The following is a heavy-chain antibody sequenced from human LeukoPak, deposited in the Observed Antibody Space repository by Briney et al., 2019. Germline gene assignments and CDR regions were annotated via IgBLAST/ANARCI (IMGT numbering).Heavy chain of an antibody. V-gene: IGHV3-23*01. J-gene: IGHJ4*02. Sequence: GGSLRLSCAASGFTFSSYAMSWVRQAPGKGLEWVSAISGSGGSTYYADSVKGRFTISRDNSKNTLYLQMNSLRAEGTAVYYCAKGFWSGYYPSAPFDYWGQGTLVTVSS. CDR3: AKGFWSGYYPSAPFDY. D-gene: IGHD3-3*01. CDR1: GFTFSSYA. CDR2: ISGSGGST.